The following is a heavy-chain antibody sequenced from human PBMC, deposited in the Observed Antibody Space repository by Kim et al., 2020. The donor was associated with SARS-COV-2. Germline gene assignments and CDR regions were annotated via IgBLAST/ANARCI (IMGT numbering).Heavy chain of an antibody. D-gene: IGHD6-13*01. CDR1: GFTFSDHY. V-gene: IGHV3-72*01. J-gene: IGHJ6*02. CDR3: ARAGTHYYYGMDV. CDR2: TRNKANSYTT. Sequence: GSLRLSCAASGFTFSDHYMDWVRQAPGKGLEWVGRTRNKANSYTTEYAASVKGRFTISRDDSKNSLYLQMNSLKTEDTAVYYCARAGTHYYYGMDVWGQGTTVTVSS.